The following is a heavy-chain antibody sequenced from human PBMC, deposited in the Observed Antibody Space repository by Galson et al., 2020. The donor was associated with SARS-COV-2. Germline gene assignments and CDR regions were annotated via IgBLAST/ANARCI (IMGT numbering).Heavy chain of an antibody. CDR1: GFTFSSYG. J-gene: IGHJ4*02. V-gene: IGHV3-33*01. D-gene: IGHD1-20*01. CDR3: GSANWNNRPVDY. Sequence: GGSLRLSCAASGFTFSSYGMHWVRQAPGKGLEWVAVIWYDGSNKYYADSVKGRFTISRDNSKNTLYLQMNSLRAEDTAVYYCGSANWNNRPVDYWGQGTLVTVSS. CDR2: IWYDGSNK.